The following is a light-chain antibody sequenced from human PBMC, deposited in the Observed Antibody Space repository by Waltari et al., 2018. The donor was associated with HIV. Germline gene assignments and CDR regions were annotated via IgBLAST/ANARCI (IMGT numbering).Light chain of an antibody. J-gene: IGKJ4*01. CDR3: QQSYSTPLT. CDR1: KNISSY. CDR2: TAS. V-gene: IGKV1-39*01. Sequence: DIQMTQSPSSLSASVGDRVTVSCRANKNISSYLIWYQQRPGKAPRLLIYTASTLQRGVPSRFSGSGSGTDFTLSITSLQPEDFATYYCQQSYSTPLTFGGGTRVEIK.